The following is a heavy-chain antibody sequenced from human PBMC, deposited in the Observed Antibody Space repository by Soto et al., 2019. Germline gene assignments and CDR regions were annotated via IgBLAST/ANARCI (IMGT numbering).Heavy chain of an antibody. J-gene: IGHJ4*02. D-gene: IGHD1-1*01. CDR2: ISAHNGNT. CDR3: ARGRYGDY. CDR1: GYTFTSYG. Sequence: QVHLVQSGAEVKKPGASVKVSCKASGYTFTSYGITWVRQAPGQGLEWMGWISAHNGNTDYAQKLQGRVIVTRDTSTSNAYIELRSLSSDATAVYYCARGRYGDYWGQGALVTVSS. V-gene: IGHV1-18*01.